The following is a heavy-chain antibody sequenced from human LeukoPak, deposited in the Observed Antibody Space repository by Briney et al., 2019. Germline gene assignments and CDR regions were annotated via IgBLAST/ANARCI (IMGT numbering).Heavy chain of an antibody. V-gene: IGHV3-7*03. CDR1: GFPFSNYW. Sequence: QPGGSLRLSCATSGFPFSNYWMTWVRQAPGKGLEWVANIKQDGSVKYYVDSVKGRFTISRDNSKNSVYLQMISLRAGDTAVYKCARIGYSSSSLDFWGRGTLVTVSS. D-gene: IGHD6-6*01. J-gene: IGHJ4*02. CDR2: IKQDGSVK. CDR3: ARIGYSSSSLDF.